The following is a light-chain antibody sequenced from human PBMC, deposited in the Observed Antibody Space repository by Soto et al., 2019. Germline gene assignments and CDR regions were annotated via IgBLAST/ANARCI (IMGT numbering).Light chain of an antibody. V-gene: IGKV3-15*01. CDR2: GAS. CDR1: QSVSSN. Sequence: EIVMTQSPATLSVSPGERTTLSCRASQSVSSNLAWYQQKPGQAPRLLIYGASTRATGIPARFSGSGSGTKFTLTISRLQFEDFAVYYCQQYNNWPQWTFGQGTKVDIK. J-gene: IGKJ1*01. CDR3: QQYNNWPQWT.